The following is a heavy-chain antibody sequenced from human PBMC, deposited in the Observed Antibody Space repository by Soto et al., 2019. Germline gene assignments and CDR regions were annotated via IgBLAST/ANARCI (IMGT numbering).Heavy chain of an antibody. CDR1: GGSISSSNW. D-gene: IGHD6-13*01. Sequence: SETLSLTCAVSGGSISSSNWWSWVRQPPGKGLEWIGEIYHSGSTNYNPSLKSRVTISVDKSKNQFSLKLSSVTAADTAVYYCARAGVAAGKSRPFDYWGQGTLVTVSS. J-gene: IGHJ4*02. CDR3: ARAGVAAGKSRPFDY. CDR2: IYHSGST. V-gene: IGHV4-4*02.